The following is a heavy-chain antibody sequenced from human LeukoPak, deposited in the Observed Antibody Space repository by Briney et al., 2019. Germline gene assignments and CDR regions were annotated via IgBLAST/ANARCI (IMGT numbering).Heavy chain of an antibody. CDR2: MYYSGRT. J-gene: IGHJ6*03. D-gene: IGHD3-9*01. Sequence: SETLSLTCTVSDDSISSNDHYWSWIRQPPGKGLEGIGYMYYSGRTFFNPSLKSRLTISVDTSKNQFSLKLSSVTAADTAVYYCARGEILAGYYMDVWGKGTSVSVSS. CDR1: DDSISSNDHY. CDR3: ARGEILAGYYMDV. V-gene: IGHV4-30-4*01.